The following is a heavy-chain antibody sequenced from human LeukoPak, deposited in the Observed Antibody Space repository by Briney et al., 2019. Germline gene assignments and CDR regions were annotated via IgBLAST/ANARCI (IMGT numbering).Heavy chain of an antibody. D-gene: IGHD3-3*01. J-gene: IGHJ4*02. CDR1: GFTVSTNC. CDR3: GRGSGYYRVVDY. CDR2: ISGSGGST. V-gene: IGHV3-23*01. Sequence: GGSLRLSCAASGFTVSTNCMVWVRQPPGKGLEWVSAISGSGGSTYYADSVKGRFTISRDNSKNTLYLQMNSLRAEDTAVYYCGRGSGYYRVVDYWGQGTLVTVSS.